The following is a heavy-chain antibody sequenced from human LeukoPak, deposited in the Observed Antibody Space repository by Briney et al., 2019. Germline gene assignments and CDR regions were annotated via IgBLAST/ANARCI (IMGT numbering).Heavy chain of an antibody. CDR1: GFTFDDYG. V-gene: IGHV3-20*04. D-gene: IGHD6-13*01. CDR2: INWNGGST. CDR3: ARDSSTNYYYYMDV. Sequence: PGGSLRLSCAASGFTFDDYGMSWVRQAPGKGLEWVSGINWNGGSTGYADSVKGRFTISRDNAKNSLYLQMNSLRAEDTVLYYCARDSSTNYYYYMDVWGKGTTVTVSS. J-gene: IGHJ6*03.